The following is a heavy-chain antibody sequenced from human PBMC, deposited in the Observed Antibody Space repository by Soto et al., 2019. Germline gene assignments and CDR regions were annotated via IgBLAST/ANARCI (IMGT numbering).Heavy chain of an antibody. CDR1: GFTFAHYA. V-gene: IGHV3-30*18. D-gene: IGHD3-3*01. CDR2: MSHDENRK. CDR3: AKDNDFWSASVNPYFDS. Sequence: LRLSCAASGFTFAHYAMHWVRHSPGKGLEWVAFMSHDENRKLYSDSVKGRFTISRDNSKSTLYLQMDRLRPEDSAMYYCAKDNDFWSASVNPYFDSWGLGTLVTVSS. J-gene: IGHJ4*02.